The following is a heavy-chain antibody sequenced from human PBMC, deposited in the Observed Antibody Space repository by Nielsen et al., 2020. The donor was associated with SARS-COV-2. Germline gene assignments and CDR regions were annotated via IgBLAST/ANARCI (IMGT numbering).Heavy chain of an antibody. CDR2: IRSTAYGGTT. CDR3: TRGPSYFDY. V-gene: IGHV3-49*04. Sequence: GGSLRLSCTASGFTFGDYAMSWVRQAPGKGLEWVGFIRSTAYGGTTEYAASVKGRLTISRDDSKSIAYLQMSSLKTADTAVYYCTRGPSYFDYWGQGTLVTVSS. CDR1: GFTFGDYA. J-gene: IGHJ4*02. D-gene: IGHD3-10*01.